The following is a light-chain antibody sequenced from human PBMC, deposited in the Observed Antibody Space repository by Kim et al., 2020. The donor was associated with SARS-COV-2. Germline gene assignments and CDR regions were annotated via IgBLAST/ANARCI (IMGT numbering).Light chain of an antibody. CDR2: DAS. V-gene: IGKV3-11*01. CDR3: QQRINWPPT. CDR1: QTVSSY. Sequence: ENVLTQSPATLSLSPGQRATLSCRASQTVSSYLAWYQQKPGQAPRLLIYDASNRATGAPARFSGSGSGTDFTLTISSLEPEDFAIYYCQQRINWPPTFGQGTRLEIK. J-gene: IGKJ5*01.